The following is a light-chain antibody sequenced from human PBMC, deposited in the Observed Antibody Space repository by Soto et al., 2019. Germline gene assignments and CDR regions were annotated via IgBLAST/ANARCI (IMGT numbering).Light chain of an antibody. J-gene: IGLJ1*01. CDR1: SSDVGGYNH. CDR3: SSHTASTTRS. CDR2: EVT. V-gene: IGLV2-14*01. Sequence: QSALTQPASVSGSPGQSITISCTGTSSDVGGYNHVSWYQHHPGKAPKRIIYEVTKRPSGVSNRFSGSKSGDTASLTISGLQAEDEADYYCSSHTASTTRSFGTGTKLTVL.